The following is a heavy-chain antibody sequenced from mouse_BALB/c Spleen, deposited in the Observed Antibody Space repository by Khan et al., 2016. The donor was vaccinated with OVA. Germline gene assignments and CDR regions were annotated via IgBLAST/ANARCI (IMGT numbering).Heavy chain of an antibody. CDR1: GFSLTNYG. Sequence: QVQLKESGPGLVAPSQSLSITCTVSGFSLTNYGVGWVRQPPGKGLEWLGIIWGDGSTNYHSALISRLSISKDNSKSQVFLKLNSLQTDDTATYYLVLYFYGRAWFAYWGQGTLVTVSA. CDR3: VLYFYGRAWFAY. V-gene: IGHV2-3*01. CDR2: IWGDGST. D-gene: IGHD1-1*01. J-gene: IGHJ3*01.